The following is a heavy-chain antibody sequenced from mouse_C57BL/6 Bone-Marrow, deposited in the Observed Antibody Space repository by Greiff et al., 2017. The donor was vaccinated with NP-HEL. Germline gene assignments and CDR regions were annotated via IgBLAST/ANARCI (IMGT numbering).Heavy chain of an antibody. Sequence: VQGVESGPELVKPGASVKISCKASGYAFSSSWMNWVKQRPGKGLEWIGRIYPGDGDTNYNGKFKGKATLTADKSSSTAYMQLSSLTSEDSAVYFCAREAWFAYWGQGTLVTVSA. J-gene: IGHJ3*01. CDR1: GYAFSSSW. CDR3: AREAWFAY. V-gene: IGHV1-82*01. CDR2: IYPGDGDT.